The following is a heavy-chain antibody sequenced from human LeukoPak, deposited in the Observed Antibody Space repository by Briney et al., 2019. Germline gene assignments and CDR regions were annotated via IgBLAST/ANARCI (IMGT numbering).Heavy chain of an antibody. CDR3: AREGGFCSSTSCLPLRRNSRFDP. D-gene: IGHD2-2*01. CDR2: IYDSGST. Sequence: KTSETLSLTCTVSGGSIRSSYYYWGWIRQPPGKGLEWIGSIYDSGSTYYNPSLKSRVTISVDKSKNQFSLKLSSVTAADTAVYYCAREGGFCSSTSCLPLRRNSRFDPWGQGTLVTVSS. J-gene: IGHJ5*02. V-gene: IGHV4-39*07. CDR1: GGSIRSSYYY.